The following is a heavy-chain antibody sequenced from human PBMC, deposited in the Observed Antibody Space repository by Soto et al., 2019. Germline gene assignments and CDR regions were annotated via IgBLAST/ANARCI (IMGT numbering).Heavy chain of an antibody. D-gene: IGHD3-10*01. CDR3: IGSFPF. CDR1: GFPLGNFF. V-gene: IGHV3-49*03. CDR2: IRSQPYGGTA. J-gene: IGHJ4*02. Sequence: PGGGPRLSFSPSGFPLGNFFFSWFRQAPGKGMEWVGFIRSQPYGGTAEYAASVRGRFTISRDDSKGIAYLQMNSLQTEDSGVYYCIGSFPFWGQGTLVTVSS.